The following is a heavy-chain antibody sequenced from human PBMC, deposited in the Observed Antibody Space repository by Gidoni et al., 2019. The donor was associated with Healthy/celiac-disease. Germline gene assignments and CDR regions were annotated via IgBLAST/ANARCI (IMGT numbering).Heavy chain of an antibody. CDR2: ISSSSSYI. Sequence: EVQLVESGGGLVKPGGSLRLSCAASGFTFSSYSMNWVRQAPGKGLEWVSSISSSSSYIYYADSVKGRFTISRDNAKNSLYLQMNSLRAEDTAVYYCARIRGYSGYADYWGQGTLVTVSS. CDR3: ARIRGYSGYADY. CDR1: GFTFSSYS. J-gene: IGHJ4*02. D-gene: IGHD5-12*01. V-gene: IGHV3-21*01.